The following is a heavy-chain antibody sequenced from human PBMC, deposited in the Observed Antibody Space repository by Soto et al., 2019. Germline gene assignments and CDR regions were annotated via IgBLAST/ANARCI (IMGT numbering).Heavy chain of an antibody. V-gene: IGHV4-59*01. CDR1: GASISDYY. Sequence: QVQLQESGPGLVKPSETLSLTCTVSGASISDYYWTWIRQPPRKGLEWIGYKYYTASTSYNPSLKSRVTRSVDTSENRFSVQLSCVTAGDTAVYYCARTYSASARFDYWGQGTLVTVSS. CDR2: KYYTAST. J-gene: IGHJ4*02. D-gene: IGHD6-13*01. CDR3: ARTYSASARFDY.